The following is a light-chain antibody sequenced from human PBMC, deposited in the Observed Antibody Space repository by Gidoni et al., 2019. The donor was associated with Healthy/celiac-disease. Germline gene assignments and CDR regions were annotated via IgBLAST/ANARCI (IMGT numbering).Light chain of an antibody. J-gene: IGKJ1*01. CDR3: QQYNSYPWT. V-gene: IGKV1-5*01. CDR2: DAS. Sequence: DIQMTQSPSTLSASVGDRVTITCRARQSISSWLDWYQQKPVKAPKLLIYDASSLESGVPSRFSGSGSGTEFTLTISSLQPDDFATYYCQQYNSYPWTFGQGTKVEIK. CDR1: QSISSW.